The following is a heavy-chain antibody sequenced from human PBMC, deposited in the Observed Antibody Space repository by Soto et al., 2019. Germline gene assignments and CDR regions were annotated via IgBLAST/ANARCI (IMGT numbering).Heavy chain of an antibody. D-gene: IGHD3-22*01. Sequence: GESLRLSCAASGFTFSNYAMSWVRQAPGKGLEWVSSITGSGDYTYYADSVKGRFTISRDNSKNTLYLQMNSLRAEDTAVYYCAKARYYDSTGYLYYFDYWGQGTLVTVSS. J-gene: IGHJ4*02. CDR3: AKARYYDSTGYLYYFDY. V-gene: IGHV3-23*01. CDR2: ITGSGDYT. CDR1: GFTFSNYA.